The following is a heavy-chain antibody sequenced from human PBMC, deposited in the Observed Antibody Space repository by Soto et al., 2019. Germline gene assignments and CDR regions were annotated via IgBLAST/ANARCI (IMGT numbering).Heavy chain of an antibody. V-gene: IGHV3-23*01. J-gene: IGHJ5*02. D-gene: IGHD3-3*01. CDR1: GFSFSSYA. CDR3: AKQGDYDFWSSSNNWLDP. CDR2: IGGRGGST. Sequence: GGSLRLSCAASGFSFSSYAISWVRQAPGKGLEWVSSIGGRGGSTYYADSVKGRFTIPRDNSKNTVYLQMNSLRVEDTAVYYCAKQGDYDFWSSSNNWLDPWGQGTLVTVSS.